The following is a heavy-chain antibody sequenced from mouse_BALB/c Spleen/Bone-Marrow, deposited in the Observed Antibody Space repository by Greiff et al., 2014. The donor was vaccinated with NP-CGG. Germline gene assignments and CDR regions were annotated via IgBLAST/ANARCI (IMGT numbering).Heavy chain of an antibody. Sequence: DVMLVESGGGLVKPGGSLKLSCAASGFTFSDYYMYWVRQTPEKRLEWVATISDGGSYTYYPDSVKGRFTISRDNAKNNLYLQMSSLKXEDTAMYYCARDLITTATSFAYWGQGTLVTVSA. D-gene: IGHD1-2*01. J-gene: IGHJ3*01. CDR1: GFTFSDYY. CDR2: ISDGGSYT. V-gene: IGHV5-4*02. CDR3: ARDLITTATSFAY.